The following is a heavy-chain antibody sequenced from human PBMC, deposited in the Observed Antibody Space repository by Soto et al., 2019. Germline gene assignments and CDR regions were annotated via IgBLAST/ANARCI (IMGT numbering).Heavy chain of an antibody. CDR1: GYTFTNHD. J-gene: IGHJ5*02. D-gene: IGHD2-2*01. V-gene: IGHV1-8*01. Sequence: QVQLVQSGAEVKKPGASVKVSCKASGYTFTNHDINWMRQATGQGLEWMGWMNPNSGHTNYAQKFKGRVTMTRDISISTAYMELTSLRSEDTAIYYCASDMSTTWGQGTLVTVSS. CDR2: MNPNSGHT. CDR3: ASDMSTT.